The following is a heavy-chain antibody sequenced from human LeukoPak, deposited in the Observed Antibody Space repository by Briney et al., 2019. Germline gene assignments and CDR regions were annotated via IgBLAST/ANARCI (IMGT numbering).Heavy chain of an antibody. V-gene: IGHV1-18*01. CDR2: ISAYNGNT. CDR1: GYAFTSYG. CDR3: ARMEWELYYFDY. Sequence: ASVKVSCKASGYAFTSYGISWVRQAPGQGLEWMGWISAYNGNTNYAQKLQGRVTMTTDTSTSTAYMELRSLRSDDTAVYYCARMEWELYYFDYWGQGTLVTVSS. J-gene: IGHJ4*02. D-gene: IGHD1-26*01.